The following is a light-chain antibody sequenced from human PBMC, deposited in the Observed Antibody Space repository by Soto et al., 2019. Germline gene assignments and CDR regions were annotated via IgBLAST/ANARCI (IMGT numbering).Light chain of an antibody. CDR2: DVS. CDR1: SSDVGGYNY. Sequence: QSALTQPRSVSGSPGQSVTISCTGTSSDVGGYNYVSWYQQHPGKAPKLMIYDVSKRPSGVPDRFSGSKSSNTASLTISGLQAEDEADYYCCSYARSYTVGGGTKLTVL. V-gene: IGLV2-11*01. CDR3: CSYARSYT. J-gene: IGLJ2*01.